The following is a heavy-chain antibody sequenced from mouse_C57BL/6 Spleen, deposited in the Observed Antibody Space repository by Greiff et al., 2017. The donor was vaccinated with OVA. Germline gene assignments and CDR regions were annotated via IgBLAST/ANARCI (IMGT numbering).Heavy chain of an antibody. Sequence: VQLQQPGAELVRPGSSVKLSCKASGYTFTSYWMHWVKQRPIQGLEWIGNIDPSDSDTHYNQKFKDKATLTVDKSSSTAYMQLSSLTSEDSAVYYCARSQDYYGSSYGYWGQGTTLTVSS. CDR1: GYTFTSYW. CDR3: ARSQDYYGSSYGY. V-gene: IGHV1-52*01. CDR2: IDPSDSDT. D-gene: IGHD1-1*01. J-gene: IGHJ2*01.